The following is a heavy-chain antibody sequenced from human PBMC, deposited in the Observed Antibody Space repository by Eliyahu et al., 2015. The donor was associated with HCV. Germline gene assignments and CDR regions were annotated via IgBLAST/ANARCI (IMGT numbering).Heavy chain of an antibody. D-gene: IGHD3-22*01. CDR3: ARGAYDSTYNFES. J-gene: IGHJ4*02. CDR2: VYDSGNT. Sequence: QVQLQESGPGLVKPSETLSLTCRVSGDSISDFFWSWIRQSPEKGLEWIGWIRYVYDSGNTNYNPSLKSRVTISVDRSENQFSLKLSSVTAADTAVYYCARGAYDSTYNFESWGQGTLVTVSS. CDR1: GDSISDFF. V-gene: IGHV4-59*01.